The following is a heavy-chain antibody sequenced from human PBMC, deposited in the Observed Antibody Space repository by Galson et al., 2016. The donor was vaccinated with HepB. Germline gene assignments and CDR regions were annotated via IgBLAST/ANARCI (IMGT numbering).Heavy chain of an antibody. J-gene: IGHJ3*02. D-gene: IGHD1-26*01. CDR3: VKDLGVGTTTTDAFDI. V-gene: IGHV3-30*18. CDR2: VSFDGLKT. CDR1: GFTFKNFG. Sequence: SLRLSCAASGFTFKNFGIHWVRQAPGKGLEWVAVVSFDGLKTLYVGSVSGRLTISRDNSNNTAYLQMNYLRPDDTAVYYCVKDLGVGTTTTDAFDIWGQGTMVAVSS.